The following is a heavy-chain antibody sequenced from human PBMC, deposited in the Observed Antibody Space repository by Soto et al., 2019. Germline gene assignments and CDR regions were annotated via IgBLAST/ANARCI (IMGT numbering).Heavy chain of an antibody. V-gene: IGHV3-23*01. CDR3: AKIKGGSGWYYFDY. J-gene: IGHJ4*02. Sequence: PWGALRVSCASSVFTFSIYAMIWVRQAPGKGLEWVSAISGSGGSTYYADSVKGRFTISRDNSKNTLYLQMNSLRAEDTAVYYCAKIKGGSGWYYFDYWGQGTMVTVSS. CDR1: VFTFSIYA. D-gene: IGHD6-19*01. CDR2: ISGSGGST.